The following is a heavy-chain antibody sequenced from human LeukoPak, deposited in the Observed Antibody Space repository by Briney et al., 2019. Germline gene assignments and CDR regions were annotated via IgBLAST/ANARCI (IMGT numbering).Heavy chain of an antibody. D-gene: IGHD3-3*01. CDR3: ARDVIKYYDFWSGYTHWCFDL. J-gene: IGHJ2*01. V-gene: IGHV3-7*01. Sequence: GGSLRLSCAASGFTFSSYSMNWVRQAPGKGLEWVANIKQDGSEKYYVDSVKGRFTISRDNAKNSLYLQMNSLRAEDTAVYYCARDVIKYYDFWSGYTHWCFDLWGRGTLVTVSS. CDR1: GFTFSSYS. CDR2: IKQDGSEK.